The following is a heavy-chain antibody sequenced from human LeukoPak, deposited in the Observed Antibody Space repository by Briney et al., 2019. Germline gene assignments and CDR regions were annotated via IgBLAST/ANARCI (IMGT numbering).Heavy chain of an antibody. J-gene: IGHJ5*02. V-gene: IGHV4-59*01. CDR2: IYYSGST. CDR1: GGSISSYY. D-gene: IGHD6-19*01. CDR3: ARVIAVAGIGWFDP. Sequence: SETLSLTCTVSGGSISSYYWSWIRQPPGKGLEWIVYIYYSGSTNYNPSLKSRVTISVDTSKNQFSLKLSSVTAADTAVYYCARVIAVAGIGWFDPWGQGTLVTVSS.